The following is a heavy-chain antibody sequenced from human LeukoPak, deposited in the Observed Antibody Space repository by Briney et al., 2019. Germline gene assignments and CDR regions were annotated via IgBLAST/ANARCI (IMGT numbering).Heavy chain of an antibody. Sequence: GGSLRLSCAASGFTLNNYAMSWVRQAPGKGLEWVSATSSSDAGTYHADSVRGRFTISRDNSKNTLYLQMNSLRAEDTAIYYCDCSSATCYAAGDYWGQGTLVTVSS. D-gene: IGHD2-2*01. J-gene: IGHJ4*02. CDR1: GFTLNNYA. CDR3: DCSSATCYAAGDY. CDR2: TSSSDAGT. V-gene: IGHV3-23*01.